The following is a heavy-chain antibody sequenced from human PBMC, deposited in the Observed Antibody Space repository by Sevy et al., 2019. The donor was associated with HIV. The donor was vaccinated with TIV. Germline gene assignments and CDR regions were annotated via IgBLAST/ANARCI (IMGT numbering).Heavy chain of an antibody. D-gene: IGHD3-10*01. CDR3: AKGRWFGELLSLD. V-gene: IGHV3-23*01. CDR1: GFTFSSYA. J-gene: IGHJ4*02. Sequence: GGSLRLSCAASGFTFSSYAMSWVRQAPGKGLEWVSAISGSGGSTHYADSVKGRFTISRDNSKNTLYLQMNSLRAEDTAVYYCAKGRWFGELLSLDWGQGTLVTVSS. CDR2: ISGSGGST.